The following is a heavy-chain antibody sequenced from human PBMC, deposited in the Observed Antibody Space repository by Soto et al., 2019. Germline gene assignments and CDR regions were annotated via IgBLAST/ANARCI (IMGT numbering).Heavy chain of an antibody. D-gene: IGHD6-19*01. J-gene: IGHJ6*03. CDR2: ISGSGGST. Sequence: GGSLRLSCAASGFTFSSYAMSWVRQAPGKGREWVSAISGSGGSTYYADSVKGRFTISRYNSKNTLYRQMNSLRAEDTAVYFCAKRGAIAVAGTRMYFYYYYMDVWGKGTTVTVSS. V-gene: IGHV3-23*01. CDR1: GFTFSSYA. CDR3: AKRGAIAVAGTRMYFYYYYMDV.